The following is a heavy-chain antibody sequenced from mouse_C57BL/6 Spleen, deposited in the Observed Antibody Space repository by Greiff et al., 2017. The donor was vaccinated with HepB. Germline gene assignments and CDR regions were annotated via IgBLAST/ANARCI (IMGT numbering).Heavy chain of an antibody. V-gene: IGHV2-9*02. CDR3: ARLEDI. J-gene: IGHJ2*01. CDR1: GFSLTSYG. CDR2: IWAGGST. Sequence: QVQLKQSGPGLVAPSQSLSITCTVSGFSLTSYGVHWVRQPPGKGLEWLGVIWAGGSTNYNAARMSRLSSSKDNSKSQVFLKRTSLQTDDTAMYYCARLEDIWGQGTTLTVSS. D-gene: IGHD1-3*01.